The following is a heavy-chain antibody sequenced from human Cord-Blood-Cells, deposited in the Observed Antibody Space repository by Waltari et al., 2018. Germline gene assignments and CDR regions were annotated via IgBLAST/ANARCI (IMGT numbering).Heavy chain of an antibody. V-gene: IGHV4-34*01. CDR3: ARHALGGNCSGGSCYFDY. CDR1: GGSFSGYY. D-gene: IGHD2-15*01. Sequence: QVQLQQWGAGLLKPSETLSLTCAVYGGSFSGYYWSWIRQPPGKGLEWIGEINHSGSTNCNPSLKIRVTISVDTAKNQFALKLSSVTAADTAVYYCARHALGGNCSGGSCYFDYWGQGTLVTVSS. CDR2: INHSGST. J-gene: IGHJ4*02.